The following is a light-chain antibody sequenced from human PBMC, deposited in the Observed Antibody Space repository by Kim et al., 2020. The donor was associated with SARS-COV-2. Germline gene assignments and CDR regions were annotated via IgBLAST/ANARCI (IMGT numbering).Light chain of an antibody. CDR1: SLRSYY. Sequence: SSELTQDPAVSVALGQTVRITCQGDSLRSYYASWYQQKPGQAPVLVIYGKNNRPSGIPDGFSGSSSGNTASLTINGAQAEDEADYYCNSRDSSGNHHVVFGGGTQLTV. V-gene: IGLV3-19*01. CDR3: NSRDSSGNHHVV. CDR2: GKN. J-gene: IGLJ2*01.